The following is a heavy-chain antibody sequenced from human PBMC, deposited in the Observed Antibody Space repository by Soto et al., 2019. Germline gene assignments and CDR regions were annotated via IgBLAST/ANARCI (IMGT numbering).Heavy chain of an antibody. CDR3: ARVRSNYEIYYYYYYGMDV. J-gene: IGHJ6*02. CDR2: IIPIFGTA. D-gene: IGHD4-4*01. CDR1: GGTLSSYA. V-gene: IGHV1-69*13. Sequence: SVKVSCKASGGTLSSYAISWVRQAPGQGLEWMGGIIPIFGTANYAQKFQGRVTITADESTSTAYMELSSLRSEDTAVYYCARVRSNYEIYYYYYYGMDVWGQGTTVTVSS.